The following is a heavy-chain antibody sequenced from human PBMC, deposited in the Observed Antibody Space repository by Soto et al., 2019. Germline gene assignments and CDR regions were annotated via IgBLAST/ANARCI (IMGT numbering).Heavy chain of an antibody. CDR2: INHSGST. CDR1: GGSFSGYY. J-gene: IGHJ4*02. CDR3: ARGGIYDFRSGYHPTYFDY. D-gene: IGHD3-3*01. V-gene: IGHV4-34*01. Sequence: SETLSLTCAVYGGSFSGYYWSWIRQPPGKGLEWIGEINHSGSTNYNPSLKSRVTISVDTSKNQFSLKLSSVTAADTAVYYCARGGIYDFRSGYHPTYFDYWGQGTLVTVSS.